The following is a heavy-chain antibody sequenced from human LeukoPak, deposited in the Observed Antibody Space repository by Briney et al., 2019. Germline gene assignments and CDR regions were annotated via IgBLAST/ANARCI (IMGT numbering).Heavy chain of an antibody. CDR2: INHSGST. D-gene: IGHD5-18*01. CDR3: ARGADMVTFDY. CDR1: GGSFSGYY. V-gene: IGHV4-34*01. Sequence: SETLSLTCAVYGGSFSGYYWSWIRQPSGKGLEWIGEINHSGSTNYNPSLKSRVTISVDTSKNQFSLKLSSVTAADTAVYYCARGADMVTFDYWGQGTLVTVSS. J-gene: IGHJ4*02.